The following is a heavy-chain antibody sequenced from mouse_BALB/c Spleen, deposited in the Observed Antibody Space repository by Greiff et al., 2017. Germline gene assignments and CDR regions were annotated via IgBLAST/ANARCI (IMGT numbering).Heavy chain of an antibody. V-gene: IGHV1-4*02. CDR3: ARTRGGYDVYYAMDY. D-gene: IGHD2-14*01. Sequence: QVQLKQSAAELARPGASVKMSCKASGYTFTSYTMHWVKQRPGQGLEWIGYINPSSGYTEYNQKFKDKTTLTADKSSSTAYMQLSSLTSEDSAVYYCARTRGGYDVYYAMDYWGQGTSVTVSS. J-gene: IGHJ4*01. CDR1: GYTFTSYT. CDR2: INPSSGYT.